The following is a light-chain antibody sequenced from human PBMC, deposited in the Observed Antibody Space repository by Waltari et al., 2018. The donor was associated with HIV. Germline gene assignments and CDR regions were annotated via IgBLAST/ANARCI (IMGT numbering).Light chain of an antibody. CDR3: QAWDSSTVV. V-gene: IGLV3-1*01. J-gene: IGLJ2*01. CDR2: EDN. CDR1: KLGNKY. Sequence: SYEVPQPPSVSVSPGQTASITCSGPKLGNKYTAWYQQKPGHSPVLVIYEDNKRRSGTPERFSGSNSGDTATLTISGTQAMDEAGYYFQAWDSSTVVFGGGTRLTVL.